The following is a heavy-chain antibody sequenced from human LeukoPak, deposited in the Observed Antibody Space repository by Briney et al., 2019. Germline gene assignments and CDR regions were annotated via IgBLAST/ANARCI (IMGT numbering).Heavy chain of an antibody. J-gene: IGHJ3*02. CDR1: GYSISIGYY. V-gene: IGHV4-38-2*02. Sequence: SETLSLTCTVSGYSISIGYYWGWIRQPPGKGLEWIGSIYHSGSTYYNPSLKSRVTLSVDKSKNQFSLKLSSVTAADTAVYYCARPYTSDYRGAFDIWGQGTMVTVSS. D-gene: IGHD6-19*01. CDR2: IYHSGST. CDR3: ARPYTSDYRGAFDI.